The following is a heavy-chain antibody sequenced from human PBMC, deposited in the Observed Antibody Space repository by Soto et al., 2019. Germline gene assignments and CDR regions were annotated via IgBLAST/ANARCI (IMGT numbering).Heavy chain of an antibody. J-gene: IGHJ3*02. D-gene: IGHD2-2*03. CDR3: ARDGSNRKEAFDI. Sequence: ASVKVSCKASGYTFTSYGISWVRQAPGQGLEWMGGIIAYFGNTNYAQKFQGRVTITADASTSTAYMELSSLRSEDTAVYYCARDGSNRKEAFDIWGQGTMVTVSS. CDR1: GYTFTSYG. CDR2: IIAYFGNT. V-gene: IGHV1-18*01.